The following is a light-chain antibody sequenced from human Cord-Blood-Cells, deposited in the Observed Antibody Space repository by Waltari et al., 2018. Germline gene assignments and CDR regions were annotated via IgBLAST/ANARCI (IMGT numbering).Light chain of an antibody. J-gene: IGLJ2*01. CDR1: SSDVGGYNY. V-gene: IGLV2-11*02. Sequence: QSALTQPRSVSGSPGQSVTISCTGTSSDVGGYNYVSWYQQHPAKAPKLMIYDVSKQPSGVPDRFSGSKSGNTASLTISGLQAEDEADYYCCSYAGSYTFVVFGGGTKLTVL. CDR2: DVS. CDR3: CSYAGSYTFVV.